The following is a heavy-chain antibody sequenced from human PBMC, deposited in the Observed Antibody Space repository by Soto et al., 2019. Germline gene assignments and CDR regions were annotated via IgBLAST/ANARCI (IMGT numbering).Heavy chain of an antibody. CDR3: ARLMRGSPTYGMDV. CDR1: GGSISSGGYY. J-gene: IGHJ6*02. D-gene: IGHD2-8*01. Sequence: SETLSLTCTVSGGSISSGGYYWSWIRQHPGKGLEWIGYIYYSGSTYYNPSLKRRGTISVDTSKTQFSLKLSSVTAADTAVYYCARLMRGSPTYGMDVWGQGTTVTVS. CDR2: IYYSGST. V-gene: IGHV4-31*03.